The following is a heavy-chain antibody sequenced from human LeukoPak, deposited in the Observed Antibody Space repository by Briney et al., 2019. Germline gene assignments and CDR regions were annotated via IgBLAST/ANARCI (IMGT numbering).Heavy chain of an antibody. V-gene: IGHV3-9*01. D-gene: IGHD3-22*01. CDR2: ISWNSRDI. CDR3: AKLLYYYDSSQPY. Sequence: GGSLRLSCAASGFIFDDYAMHWVRQAPGKGLEWVSGISWNSRDIGYVDSVKGRFTISRDNAKNSLYLQMNSLRAEDTAVYYCAKLLYYYDSSQPYWGQGTLVTVSS. J-gene: IGHJ4*02. CDR1: GFIFDDYA.